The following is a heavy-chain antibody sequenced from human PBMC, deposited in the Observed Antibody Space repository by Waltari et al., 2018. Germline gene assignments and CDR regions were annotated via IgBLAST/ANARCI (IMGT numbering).Heavy chain of an antibody. CDR1: GGTFSNNY. V-gene: IGHV4-34*12. CDR3: ARRGHSSYYYYYMDV. CDR2: NIPSGST. J-gene: IGHJ6*03. Sequence: QVQLQQWGAGLSKPSETLSLTCAVYGGTFSNNYWSWIRQPPGKGLEWIGENIPSGSTTYNPSLKSRVTITGDTSKNQFSLELSSVSAADTAVYYCARRGHSSYYYYYMDVWGKGTTVTVSS. D-gene: IGHD5-18*01.